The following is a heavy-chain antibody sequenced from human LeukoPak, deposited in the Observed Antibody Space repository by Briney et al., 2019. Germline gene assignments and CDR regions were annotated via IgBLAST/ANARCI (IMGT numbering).Heavy chain of an antibody. D-gene: IGHD6-19*01. CDR1: GGSISSSY. Sequence: SETLSLTCTVSGGSISSSYWSWIRQPPGKGLEWIGYISYTGSTNYNASLKSRVTLSEDTSKNQISLKLSSVTAADTAVYYCARGSGYSSGWYDGMDVWGQGTAVTVSS. CDR2: ISYTGST. CDR3: ARGSGYSSGWYDGMDV. V-gene: IGHV4-59*01. J-gene: IGHJ6*02.